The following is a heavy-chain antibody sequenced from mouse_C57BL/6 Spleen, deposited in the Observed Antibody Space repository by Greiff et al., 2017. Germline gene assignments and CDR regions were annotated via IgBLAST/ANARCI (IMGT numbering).Heavy chain of an antibody. CDR3: ARVYGSSYGYAMDY. Sequence: EVQGVESGGGLVKPGGSLKLSCAASGFTFSDYGMHWVRQAPEKGLEWVAYISSGSSTIYYADTVKGRFTISRDNAKNTLCLQMTSLRSEDTAMYYCARVYGSSYGYAMDYWGQGTSVTVSS. V-gene: IGHV5-17*01. D-gene: IGHD1-1*01. CDR2: ISSGSSTI. CDR1: GFTFSDYG. J-gene: IGHJ4*01.